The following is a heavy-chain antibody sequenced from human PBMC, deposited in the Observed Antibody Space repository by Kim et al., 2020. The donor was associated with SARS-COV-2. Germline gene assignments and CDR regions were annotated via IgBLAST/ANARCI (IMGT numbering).Heavy chain of an antibody. CDR2: IKSKSAGGTT. J-gene: IGHJ6*02. V-gene: IGHV3-15*01. Sequence: GGSLRLSCAASGFSFSNAWMSWVRQAPEKGLEWVGRIKSKSAGGTTEYAAPVKGRFTISRDDSKNTLYLEMNSLKTEDTAVYYCRTGYCSGGTCLPWGQGTTVTVSS. D-gene: IGHD2-15*01. CDR3: RTGYCSGGTCLP. CDR1: GFSFSNAW.